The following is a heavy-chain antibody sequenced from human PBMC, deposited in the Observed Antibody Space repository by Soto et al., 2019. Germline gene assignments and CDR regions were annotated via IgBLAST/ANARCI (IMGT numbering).Heavy chain of an antibody. D-gene: IGHD3-10*01. CDR3: ATRTDYYYGSGSLGGMDV. J-gene: IGHJ6*02. CDR1: GGSISSGSYY. V-gene: IGHV4-31*03. Sequence: SETLSLTCTVSGGSISSGSYYCSWLRQLPGKGLEWIGYIYYSGSTYYNPSLKSRVTISVDTSKNQFSLKLNSVTAADTAVYYCATRTDYYYGSGSLGGMDVWGQGTTVT. CDR2: IYYSGST.